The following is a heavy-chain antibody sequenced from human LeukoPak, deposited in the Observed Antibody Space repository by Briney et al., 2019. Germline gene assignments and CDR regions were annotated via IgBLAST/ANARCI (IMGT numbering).Heavy chain of an antibody. CDR1: GGSVGSYW. Sequence: SSETLSLTCNVSGGSVGSYWWGWVRQPPGKGLEWLGRIYPTGSTRFNPSLKSRLTLSIDTSTNEFSLKLTSVTAADTAVYFCARQGYTVSYYFLDYWSQGTLVTVSS. D-gene: IGHD1-26*01. CDR2: IYPTGST. V-gene: IGHV4-4*07. J-gene: IGHJ4*02. CDR3: ARQGYTVSYYFLDY.